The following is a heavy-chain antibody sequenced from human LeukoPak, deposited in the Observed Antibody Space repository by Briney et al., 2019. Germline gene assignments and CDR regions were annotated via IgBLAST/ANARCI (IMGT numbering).Heavy chain of an antibody. Sequence: GGSLRLSCAASGFSFSGYWMSWLRQAPGKGLEWVANIKQDGSEKYYVDSVKGRFTISRDNAKNSLYLQMNSPRAEDTAVYYCARDGHYDILTGYFQDWGQGTLVTVSS. CDR3: ARDGHYDILTGYFQD. J-gene: IGHJ1*01. CDR2: IKQDGSEK. CDR1: GFSFSGYW. D-gene: IGHD3-9*01. V-gene: IGHV3-7*03.